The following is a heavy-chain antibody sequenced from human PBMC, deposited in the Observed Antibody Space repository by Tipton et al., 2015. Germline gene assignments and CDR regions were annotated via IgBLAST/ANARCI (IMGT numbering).Heavy chain of an antibody. CDR1: GDSMTTGIYY. J-gene: IGHJ4*02. Sequence: TLSLTCTVSGDSMTTGIYYWSWIRQHPGKGLEWIGYIYHSGITYYSPSLKSRLTISSDKSRSRFSLQLSSVTAADTAVYYCARSGDPYSDYWGQGTLVTVSS. V-gene: IGHV4-31*03. D-gene: IGHD4-11*01. CDR2: IYHSGIT. CDR3: ARSGDPYSDY.